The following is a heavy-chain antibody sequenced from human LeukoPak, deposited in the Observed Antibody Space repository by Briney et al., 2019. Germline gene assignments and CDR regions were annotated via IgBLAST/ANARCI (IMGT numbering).Heavy chain of an antibody. J-gene: IGHJ4*02. Sequence: PGGSLRLSCAASGFTFSSYGMSWVRQAPGKGLEWLSIIYSGGDTYYADSVKGRFTISRDNSKNTLYLQMSSLRAEDTAVYYCARGYPPDYWGQGTLVIVSS. CDR2: IYSGGDT. D-gene: IGHD5-18*01. V-gene: IGHV3-53*01. CDR3: ARGYPPDY. CDR1: GFTFSSYG.